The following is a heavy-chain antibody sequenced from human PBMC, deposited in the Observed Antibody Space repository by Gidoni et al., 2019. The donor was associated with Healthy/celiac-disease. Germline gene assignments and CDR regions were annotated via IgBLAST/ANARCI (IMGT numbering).Heavy chain of an antibody. Sequence: QVQLQQWGAGLLKPSETLSLTCAVYGGSFSGYYWSWIRQPPGKGLELIGEINHSGSTNYNPSLKSRVTISVDTSKNQFSLKLSSVTAADTAVYYCAEVERSSWYVEGIDPWGQGTLVTVSS. J-gene: IGHJ5*02. CDR1: GGSFSGYY. V-gene: IGHV4-34*01. CDR3: AEVERSSWYVEGIDP. CDR2: INHSGST. D-gene: IGHD6-13*01.